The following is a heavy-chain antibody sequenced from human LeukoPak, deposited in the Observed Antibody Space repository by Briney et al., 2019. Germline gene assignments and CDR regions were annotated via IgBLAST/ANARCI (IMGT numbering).Heavy chain of an antibody. CDR1: GYSFISYW. Sequence: GESLKISCKGSGYSFISYWIGWVRLMPGKGLEWMEIIYPSDSETRYSPSFQGQVTISADKSISTAYLQWSSLKASDTAMYYCARQVAVAAWEYWGQGTLVTVSS. CDR2: IYPSDSET. J-gene: IGHJ4*02. V-gene: IGHV5-51*01. D-gene: IGHD6-19*01. CDR3: ARQVAVAAWEY.